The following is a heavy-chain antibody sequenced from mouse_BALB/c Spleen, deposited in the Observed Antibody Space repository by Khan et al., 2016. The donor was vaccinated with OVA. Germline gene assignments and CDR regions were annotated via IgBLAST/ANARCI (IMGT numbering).Heavy chain of an antibody. CDR3: TRDGISEFAY. V-gene: IGHV1S137*01. D-gene: IGHD2-1*01. CDR2: ISTYYGNI. Sequence: VQLQQSGPEPVRPGASVKISCKGSGYTFADSGMHWVRQSHAKSLEWIGIISTYYGNIKYNQKLEGRATMTVDKSSSTAYMELARLTSEDSSVYFCTRDGISEFAYWGQGTLVTVSA. CDR1: GYTFADSG. J-gene: IGHJ3*01.